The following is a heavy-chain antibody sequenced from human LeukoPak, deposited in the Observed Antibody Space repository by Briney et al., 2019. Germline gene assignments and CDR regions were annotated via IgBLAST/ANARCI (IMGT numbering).Heavy chain of an antibody. CDR2: IYYSGST. CDR1: GGSLNRYY. CDR3: ARLFHPALSGNYPFDD. D-gene: IGHD1-26*01. V-gene: IGHV4-59*01. J-gene: IGHJ4*02. Sequence: SETLSLPCTVSGGSLNRYYWRWIRQPPGKGLEWIAYIYYSGSTSYNPSLKSRVTISVDTSKNQFSLKLNSVTAADTAMYYCARLFHPALSGNYPFDDWGQGTLVTVSS.